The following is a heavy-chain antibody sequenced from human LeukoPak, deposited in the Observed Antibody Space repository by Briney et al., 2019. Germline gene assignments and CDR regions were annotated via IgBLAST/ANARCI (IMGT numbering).Heavy chain of an antibody. V-gene: IGHV4-30-4*01. CDR2: ISYSGST. Sequence: KSSETLSLTCTVSGGLISSGDFYWSWIRQPPGKGLEWIGYISYSGSTYYSPSLKSRLIMSVDTSKNQFSLKLSFVTAADTALYYCVRGLDSSSYVDSWGQGTLVTVSS. J-gene: IGHJ4*02. D-gene: IGHD6-13*01. CDR3: VRGLDSSSYVDS. CDR1: GGLISSGDFY.